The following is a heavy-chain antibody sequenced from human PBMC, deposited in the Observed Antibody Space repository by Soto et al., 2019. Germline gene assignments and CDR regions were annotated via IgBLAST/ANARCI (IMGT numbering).Heavy chain of an antibody. J-gene: IGHJ4*02. V-gene: IGHV3-30*01. Sequence: QVQLVESGGGVVQPGRSLRLSCTTSGITFSSYTMHWVRQAPGKGLEWVALISFDASDKYYADSVKGRFSISRDNSKNTLFLQMDSLRPDDTAVYYCARDRLRLGELSLIGYFDYXGXGTLVAVSS. CDR3: ARDRLRLGELSLIGYFDY. CDR2: ISFDASDK. D-gene: IGHD3-16*02. CDR1: GITFSSYT.